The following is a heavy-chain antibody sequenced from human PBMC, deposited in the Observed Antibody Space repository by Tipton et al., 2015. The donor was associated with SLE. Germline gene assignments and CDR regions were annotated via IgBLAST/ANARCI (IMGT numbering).Heavy chain of an antibody. Sequence: TLSLTCTVSGGSISGYYWSWIRQPAGKGLEWIGRIYYSGSTYYNPSLKSRVTISVDTSKNQFSLKLSSVTAADTAVYYCARTSTYYDFWSGSYYYYYYMDVWGKGTTVTVSS. V-gene: IGHV4-59*05. D-gene: IGHD3-3*01. J-gene: IGHJ6*03. CDR3: ARTSTYYDFWSGSYYYYYYMDV. CDR1: GGSISGYY. CDR2: IYYSGST.